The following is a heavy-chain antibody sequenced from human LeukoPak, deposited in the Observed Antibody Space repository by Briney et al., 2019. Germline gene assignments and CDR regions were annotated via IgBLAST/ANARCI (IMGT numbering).Heavy chain of an antibody. CDR2: INQDGSEK. J-gene: IGHJ5*02. CDR3: ERDGRGSMFDP. CDR1: GFTFSYYW. D-gene: IGHD3-10*01. V-gene: IGHV3-7*01. Sequence: PGGSLRLSCAASGFTFSYYWMSWVRQAPGKGLEWVSNINQDGSEKYYVDSVKGRFTISRDNAKNSLYLQMNSLSVEDTAVYYCERDGRGSMFDPWGQGTLVTVSS.